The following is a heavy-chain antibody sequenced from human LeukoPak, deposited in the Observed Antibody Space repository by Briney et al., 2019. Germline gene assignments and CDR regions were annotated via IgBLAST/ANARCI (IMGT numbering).Heavy chain of an antibody. D-gene: IGHD3-22*01. Sequence: GGSLRLSCAASGFTFSSYSMNWVRQAPGKGLEWVSYISSSSSTIYYADSVKGRFTISRDNAKNSLYLQMNSLRAEDTAVYYCARDSSGYHDNWFDPWGQGTLVTVSS. CDR2: ISSSSSTI. CDR1: GFTFSSYS. J-gene: IGHJ5*02. V-gene: IGHV3-48*01. CDR3: ARDSSGYHDNWFDP.